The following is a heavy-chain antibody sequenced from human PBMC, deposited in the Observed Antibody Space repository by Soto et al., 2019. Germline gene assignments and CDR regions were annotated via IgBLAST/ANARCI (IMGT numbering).Heavy chain of an antibody. CDR1: GFTFSEYG. Sequence: QVQLVESGGGVVQPGGSLRLSCAASGFTFSEYGIDWFRQPPGKGLEWVAVISHEGSVQYYADSVRGRFTVSRDNSKKQVFLQMNSRRRGEKAMYYLAKEGSPRGSRWDDYWGQGTRVTVSS. D-gene: IGHD1-26*01. CDR3: AKEGSPRGSRWDDY. CDR2: ISHEGSVQ. V-gene: IGHV3-30*18. J-gene: IGHJ4*02.